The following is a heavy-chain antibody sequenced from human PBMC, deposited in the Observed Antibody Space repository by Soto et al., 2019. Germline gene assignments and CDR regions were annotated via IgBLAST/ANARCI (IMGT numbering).Heavy chain of an antibody. CDR1: GGTFSSYA. J-gene: IGHJ4*02. D-gene: IGHD3-10*01. CDR2: IITIFGTA. V-gene: IGHV1-69*13. CDR3: TRQEIRAYGSGSYHFDY. Sequence: SVKDSFMASGGTFSSYAISWVRQAPGQGLGWTGGIITIFGTANYAQKIQGRVTITADESTSTAYMELSSLRSEDTAVYCCTRQEIRAYGSGSYHFDYWGQGTLVTVYS.